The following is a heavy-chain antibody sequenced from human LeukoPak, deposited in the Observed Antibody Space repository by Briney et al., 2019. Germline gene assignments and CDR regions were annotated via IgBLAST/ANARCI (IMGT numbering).Heavy chain of an antibody. J-gene: IGHJ4*02. CDR2: IYYSGST. V-gene: IGHV4-39*01. Sequence: SETLSLTCTVSGGSISSSSYYWGWIRQPPGKGLEWIGSIYYSGSTYYNPSLKSRVTISVDTSKNQFSLRLSSVTAADTAVYYCARATGSIAAATSYYFDYWGQGTLVTVSS. D-gene: IGHD6-13*01. CDR1: GGSISSSSYY. CDR3: ARATGSIAAATSYYFDY.